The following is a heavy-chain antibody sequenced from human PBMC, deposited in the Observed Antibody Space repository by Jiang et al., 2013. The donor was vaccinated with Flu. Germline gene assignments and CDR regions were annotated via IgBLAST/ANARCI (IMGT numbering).Heavy chain of an antibody. V-gene: IGHV3-11*01. D-gene: IGHD3-10*01. CDR2: ISSTGSVT. CDR3: ARCQGIRYSDY. CDR1: GFTFSKYY. J-gene: IGHJ4*02. Sequence: QLVESGEAWSSLEVPETLLCSSGFTFSKYYMSWIRQAPGKGLEWVSYISSTGSVTYYADSVKGRFTISRDNAKNSLYLQMNSLRADDTAVYYCARCQGIRYSDYWGQGTLVTVSS.